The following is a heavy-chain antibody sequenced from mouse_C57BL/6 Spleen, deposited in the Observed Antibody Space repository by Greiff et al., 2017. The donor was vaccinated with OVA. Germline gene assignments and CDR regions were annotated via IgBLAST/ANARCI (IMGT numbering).Heavy chain of an antibody. D-gene: IGHD4-1*01. CDR3: ARLLNWDEGGYFDY. J-gene: IGHJ2*01. Sequence: VTLVESGPGLVQPSQSLSITCTVSGFSLTSYGVHWVRQSPGKGLEWLGVIWSGGSTDYNAAFISRLSISKDNSKSQVFFKMNSLQADDTAIYYCARLLNWDEGGYFDYWGQGTTLTVSS. CDR2: IWSGGST. CDR1: GFSLTSYG. V-gene: IGHV2-2*01.